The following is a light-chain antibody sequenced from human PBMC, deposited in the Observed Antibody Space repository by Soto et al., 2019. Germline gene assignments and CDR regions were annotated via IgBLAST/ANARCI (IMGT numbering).Light chain of an antibody. CDR1: QGISTY. CDR2: AAS. V-gene: IGKV1-9*01. Sequence: DIQLTQSPSFLSASVGDRVTITCRASQGISTYLAWYQQNPGKAPKLLIYAASTLQSGVPSRFSGSGPGTEFTLTISSLQPEDFATYYCQQLYSSPLTFGGGTKVDIK. J-gene: IGKJ4*01. CDR3: QQLYSSPLT.